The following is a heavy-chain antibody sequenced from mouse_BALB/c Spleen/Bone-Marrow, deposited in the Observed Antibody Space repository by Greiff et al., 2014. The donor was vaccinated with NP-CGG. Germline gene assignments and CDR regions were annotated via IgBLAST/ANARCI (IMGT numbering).Heavy chain of an antibody. V-gene: IGHV3-8*02. CDR3: ARFGYDCSLDY. Sequence: EVMLVESGPSLVKPSQTLSLTCSVTGDSITSGYWNWIRKFPGNKLEYMGYISYSGSTYYNPSLKSRISITRDTSKNQYYLQLKSVTTEDTASYYCARFGYDCSLDYWGQGTSVTVSS. J-gene: IGHJ4*01. D-gene: IGHD2-2*01. CDR2: ISYSGST. CDR1: GDSITSGY.